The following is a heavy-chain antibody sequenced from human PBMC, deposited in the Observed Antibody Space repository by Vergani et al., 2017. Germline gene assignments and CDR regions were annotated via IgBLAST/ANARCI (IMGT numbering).Heavy chain of an antibody. Sequence: QVQLVESGGGLVKPGGSLRLSCVASGFTFSDYYMTWIRQAPGKGLEWVSYISSSGNTIYYADSVKGRFTISRDNAKNSLYLQMNSLRAGDTAVYYCARGFGDLPVPYYYYYYMDVWGKGTTVTVSS. J-gene: IGHJ6*03. D-gene: IGHD3-10*01. CDR2: ISSSGNTI. CDR1: GFTFSDYY. V-gene: IGHV3-11*01. CDR3: ARGFGDLPVPYYYYYYMDV.